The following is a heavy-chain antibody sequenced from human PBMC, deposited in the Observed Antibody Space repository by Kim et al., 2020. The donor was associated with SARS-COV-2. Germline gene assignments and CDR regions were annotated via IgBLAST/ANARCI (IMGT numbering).Heavy chain of an antibody. CDR3: TTLNSYYYDSSGYYPTFDY. J-gene: IGHJ4*02. Sequence: GGSLRLSCAASGFTFSNAWMSWVRQAPGKGLEWVGRIKSKTDGGTTDYAAPVKGRFTISRDDSKNTLYLQMNSLKTEDTAVYYCTTLNSYYYDSSGYYPTFDYWGQGTLVTVSS. CDR2: IKSKTDGGTT. CDR1: GFTFSNAW. V-gene: IGHV3-15*01. D-gene: IGHD3-22*01.